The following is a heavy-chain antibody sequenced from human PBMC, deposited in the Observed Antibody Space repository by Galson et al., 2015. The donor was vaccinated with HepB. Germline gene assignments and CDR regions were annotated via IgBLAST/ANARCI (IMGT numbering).Heavy chain of an antibody. CDR1: GFTFSGSA. V-gene: IGHV3-73*01. CDR2: IRSKANSYAT. J-gene: IGHJ4*02. Sequence: SLRLSCAASGFTFSGSAMHWVRQASGKGLEWVGRIRSKANSYATAYAASVKGRFTISRDDSKNTAYLQMNSLKTEDTAVYYCTRPGELASHWGQGTLVTVSS. D-gene: IGHD3-16*02. CDR3: TRPGELASH.